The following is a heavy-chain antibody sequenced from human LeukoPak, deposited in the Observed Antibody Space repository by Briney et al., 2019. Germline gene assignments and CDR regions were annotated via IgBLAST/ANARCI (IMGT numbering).Heavy chain of an antibody. CDR3: ARVTAYYYYGMDV. D-gene: IGHD1-20*01. CDR2: IIPIFGTA. Sequence: SVKVSCKASGDTFSSYAISWMRQAPGQGLEWMGGIIPIFGTANYAQKFQGRVTITADESTSTAYMELSSLRSEDTAVYYCARVTAYYYYGMDVWGQGTTVTVSS. J-gene: IGHJ6*02. V-gene: IGHV1-69*13. CDR1: GDTFSSYA.